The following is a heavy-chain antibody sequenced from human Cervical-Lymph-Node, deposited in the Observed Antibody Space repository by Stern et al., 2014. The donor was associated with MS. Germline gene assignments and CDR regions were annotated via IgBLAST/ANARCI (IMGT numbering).Heavy chain of an antibody. CDR1: GLPLSTSGVG. CDR3: APGVYGHFAY. J-gene: IGHJ4*02. V-gene: IGHV2-5*02. CDR2: IYWDADK. Sequence: QVTLKESGPTLVRPTQTLTLTCSFSGLPLSTSGVGVGRIRQPPGKALEWLAVIYWDADKRYSTSLKSRLSITKDTSRNQVVLTMTSRAPVDTATYYCAPGVYGHFAYWGQGTLVTVSS. D-gene: IGHD2/OR15-2a*01.